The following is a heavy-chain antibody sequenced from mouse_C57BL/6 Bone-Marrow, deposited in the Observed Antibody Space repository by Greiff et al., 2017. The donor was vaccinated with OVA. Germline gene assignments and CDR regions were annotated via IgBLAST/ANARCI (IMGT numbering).Heavy chain of an antibody. CDR2: ISDGGSYT. CDR1: GFTFSSYA. J-gene: IGHJ3*01. CDR3: ARDRQLRFAY. V-gene: IGHV5-4*01. Sequence: EVQGVESGGGLVKPGGSLKLSCAASGFTFSSYAMSWVRQTPEKRLEWVATISDGGSYTYYPDNVQGRFTISRDNAKNNLYLQMSHLKSEDTAMYYCARDRQLRFAYWGQGTLVTVSA. D-gene: IGHD3-2*02.